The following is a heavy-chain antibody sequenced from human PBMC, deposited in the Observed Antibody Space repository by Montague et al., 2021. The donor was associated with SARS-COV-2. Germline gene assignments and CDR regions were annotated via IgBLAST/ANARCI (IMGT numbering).Heavy chain of an antibody. CDR1: GGSLTNHY. CDR3: AGVPLHLNDLDY. J-gene: IGHJ4*02. D-gene: IGHD1-1*01. CDR2: VNHSGRTA. Sequence: SETLSLTCAVYGGSLTNHYWTWVRQPPGNGLEWVGEVNHSGRTAHYNSSHRSRATFSVDRSNNLVSQTLESVTAADTAVYYCAGVPLHLNDLDYWGQGSLVTVSS. V-gene: IGHV4-34*01.